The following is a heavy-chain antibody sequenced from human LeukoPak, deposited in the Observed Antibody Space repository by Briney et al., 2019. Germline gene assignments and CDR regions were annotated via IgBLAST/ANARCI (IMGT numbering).Heavy chain of an antibody. D-gene: IGHD3-3*01. Sequence: ASVKVSCTASGGTFSSYAISWVRQAPGQGLEWMGGIIPIFGTANYAQKFQGRVTITTDESTSTAYMELSSLRSEDTAVYYCASSFRNYDFWSGYASNWFDPWGQGTLVTVSS. V-gene: IGHV1-69*05. CDR3: ASSFRNYDFWSGYASNWFDP. J-gene: IGHJ5*02. CDR2: IIPIFGTA. CDR1: GGTFSSYA.